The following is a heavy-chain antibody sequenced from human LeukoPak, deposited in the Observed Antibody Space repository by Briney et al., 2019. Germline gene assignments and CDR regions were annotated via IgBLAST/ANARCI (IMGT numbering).Heavy chain of an antibody. D-gene: IGHD1-1*01. CDR3: ARELNWHQSYFDP. J-gene: IGHJ5*02. V-gene: IGHV3-53*01. CDR2: IYSGGST. CDR1: GFSVSSNY. Sequence: GGSLRLSCAASGFSVSSNYMSWVRQAPGKGLEWVSVIYSGGSTFYADSVKGRFTISRDNSKNSLFLQMSGLRAEDTAVYFCARELNWHQSYFDPWGQGTLVTVSS.